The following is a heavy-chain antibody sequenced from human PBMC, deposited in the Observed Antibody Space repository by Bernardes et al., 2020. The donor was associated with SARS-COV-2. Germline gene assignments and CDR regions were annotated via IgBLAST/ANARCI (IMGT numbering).Heavy chain of an antibody. CDR3: ASTYPGIAAAGNDP. Sequence: GESLKISCKSSGYNFISYWIGWVRQMPGGGLEWMGILYPGDSDTRYNPSFEGHVTISADKSINTAYLQWNSLKASDTAVYYCASTYPGIAAAGNDPWGQGTLVTVSS. V-gene: IGHV5-51*01. CDR2: LYPGDSDT. CDR1: GYNFISYW. D-gene: IGHD6-13*01. J-gene: IGHJ5*02.